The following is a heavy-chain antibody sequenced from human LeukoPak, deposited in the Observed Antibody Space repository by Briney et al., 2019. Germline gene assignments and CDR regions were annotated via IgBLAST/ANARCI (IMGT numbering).Heavy chain of an antibody. V-gene: IGHV1-69*13. J-gene: IGHJ6*02. CDR1: GCTFSSYA. CDR3: ARSVAGPYYYGMDV. Sequence: SVNVSFKASGCTFSSYAISWVRQAPGQGLEWMGGIIPIFGTANYAQKFQGRVTITADESTSTAYMELSSLRSEDTAVYYCARSVAGPYYYGMDVWGQGTTVTVSS. CDR2: IIPIFGTA. D-gene: IGHD6-19*01.